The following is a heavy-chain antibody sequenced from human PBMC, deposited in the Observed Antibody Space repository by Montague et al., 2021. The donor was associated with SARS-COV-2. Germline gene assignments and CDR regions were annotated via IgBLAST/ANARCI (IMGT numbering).Heavy chain of an antibody. Sequence: SETLSLTCAVSGGSMNNKGYYWVWVRQPPGKGLEWIGYIYYTGTTNYNPSLKSRVTISVDTSKTQFSLKLTSVTAADTAVYYCAREGYCSGGTCYSSGPNWFDPWGQGTLVTVSS. CDR1: GGSMNNKGYY. CDR2: IYYTGTT. V-gene: IGHV4-61*08. CDR3: AREGYCSGGTCYSSGPNWFDP. J-gene: IGHJ5*02. D-gene: IGHD2-15*01.